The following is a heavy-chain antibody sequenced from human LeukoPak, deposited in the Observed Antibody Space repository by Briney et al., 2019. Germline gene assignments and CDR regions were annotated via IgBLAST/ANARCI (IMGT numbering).Heavy chain of an antibody. CDR2: INHSGST. Sequence: PSETLSLTCTVSGGSISSGGYYWSWIRQPPGKGLEWIGEINHSGSTNYNPSLKSRVTISVDTSKNQFSLKLSSVTAADTAVYYCARGGRYPGAFFDYWGQGTLVTVSS. V-gene: IGHV4-39*07. D-gene: IGHD1-14*01. CDR3: ARGGRYPGAFFDY. J-gene: IGHJ4*02. CDR1: GGSISSGGYY.